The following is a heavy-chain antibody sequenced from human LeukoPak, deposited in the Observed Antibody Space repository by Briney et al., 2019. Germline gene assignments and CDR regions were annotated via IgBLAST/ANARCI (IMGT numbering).Heavy chain of an antibody. D-gene: IGHD6-19*01. CDR2: FDPEDGET. Sequence: ASVKVSCKVSGYTLTELSMHWVRQAPGKGLEWMGGFDPEDGETIYAQKFQGRVTMTEDTSTGTAYMELSSLRSEDTAVYYCATDHVAVAGLYWYSDLWGRGTLVTVSS. J-gene: IGHJ2*01. CDR1: GYTLTELS. CDR3: ATDHVAVAGLYWYSDL. V-gene: IGHV1-24*01.